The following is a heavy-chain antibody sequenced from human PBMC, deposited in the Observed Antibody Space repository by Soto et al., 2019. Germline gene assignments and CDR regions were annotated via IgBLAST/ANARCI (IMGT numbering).Heavy chain of an antibody. CDR2: IYHSGST. J-gene: IGHJ4*02. Sequence: QLQLQESGSGLVKPSQTLSLTCAVSGGSMSSGGYSWSWIRQPPGKGLEWIGYIYHSGSTYYNPSLKSRVTISVARSKNQCSLNLNSVTAADTAVYYGDSATVPNSHFDSWGQGTLVTVSS. CDR3: DSATVPNSHFDS. V-gene: IGHV4-30-2*01. D-gene: IGHD1-1*01. CDR1: GGSMSSGGYS.